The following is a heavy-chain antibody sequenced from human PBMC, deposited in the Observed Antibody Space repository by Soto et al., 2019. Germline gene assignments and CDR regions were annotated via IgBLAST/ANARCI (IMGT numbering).Heavy chain of an antibody. D-gene: IGHD2-21*02. CDR1: GFPFSNYA. Sequence: EVQLLQSGGGFVQPGGSLRLSCEASGFPFSNYAMSWVRQAPGKGLEWVSTISGSVSSRYTADSVRGRFIISRDNSRNTLSLQMNGLRAEDTAIYYCAKYYMVTTSYDYVYGLDVWGQGTAVAVSS. V-gene: IGHV3-23*01. CDR2: ISGSVSSR. CDR3: AKYYMVTTSYDYVYGLDV. J-gene: IGHJ6*02.